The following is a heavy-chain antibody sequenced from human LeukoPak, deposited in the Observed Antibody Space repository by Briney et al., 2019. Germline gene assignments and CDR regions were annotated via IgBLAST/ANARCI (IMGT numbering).Heavy chain of an antibody. D-gene: IGHD1-26*01. V-gene: IGHV3-21*01. CDR1: GFTFSSYG. CDR2: ISSSSSYI. J-gene: IGHJ4*02. CDR3: ARDQASGSYFY. Sequence: GGSLRLSCAASGFTFSSYGMNWVRQAPGKGLEWVSSISSSSSYIYYADSVKGRFTISRDNAKNSLYLQMNSLRAEDTAVYYCARDQASGSYFYWGQGTLVTVSS.